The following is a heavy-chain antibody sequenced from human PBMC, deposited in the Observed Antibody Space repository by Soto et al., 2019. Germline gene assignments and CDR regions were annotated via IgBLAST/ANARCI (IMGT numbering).Heavy chain of an antibody. CDR1: GYTFTSYG. Sequence: ASVKVSCKASGYTFTSYGIHWVRQAPGQRLEWMGWINAANGDTKYSPKFQGRVTITADESTSTAYMELSSLRSEDTAVYYCARAAYYDILTAQFWSMDVWGQGTTVTVSS. CDR3: ARAAYYDILTAQFWSMDV. J-gene: IGHJ6*02. V-gene: IGHV1-3*01. D-gene: IGHD3-9*01. CDR2: INAANGDT.